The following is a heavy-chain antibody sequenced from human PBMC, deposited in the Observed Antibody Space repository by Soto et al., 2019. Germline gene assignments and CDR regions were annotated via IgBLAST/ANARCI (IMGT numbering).Heavy chain of an antibody. CDR1: GFSLSNARMG. CDR2: IFSNDEK. Sequence: QVTLKESGPVLVKPTETLTLTCTVSGFSLSNARMGVSWIRQPPGKALEWLAHIFSNDEKSYSTSLKSRLTIPKYTSKSHVVLTMTNMDPVDTATYYCARTTYDYIWGSYRYTFDYWGQGTLVTVSS. V-gene: IGHV2-26*01. D-gene: IGHD3-16*02. CDR3: ARTTYDYIWGSYRYTFDY. J-gene: IGHJ4*02.